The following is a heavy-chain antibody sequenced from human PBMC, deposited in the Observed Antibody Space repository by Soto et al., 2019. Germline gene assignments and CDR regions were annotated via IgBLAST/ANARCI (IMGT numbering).Heavy chain of an antibody. D-gene: IGHD6-19*01. J-gene: IGHJ4*02. CDR2: IVPLLGTP. CDR3: AREYSSGWSGY. Sequence: QVHLVQSGPEVKKPGSSVKVSCKASGGTFSTSGISWVRQAPGQGLEWVGRIVPLLGTPNYAQSFQGRVTITADESTNTAYMELSRLRSEDTGVYYCAREYSSGWSGYWGQGTRVTVSS. CDR1: GGTFSTSG. V-gene: IGHV1-69*01.